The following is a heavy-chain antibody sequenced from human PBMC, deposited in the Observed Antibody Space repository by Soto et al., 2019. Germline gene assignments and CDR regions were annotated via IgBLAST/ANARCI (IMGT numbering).Heavy chain of an antibody. CDR1: GYTLTRYA. Sequence: QVQLVQSGAEVKKPGASVKVSCKASGYTLTRYAMHWVRQAPGQRLEWMGWINAAKCDTKYSQKVQDRVTVTRDTAASTDYIVMSSLRSKVTAGYHCARGTCRVGSCFSIHLDYWGQGTLVTVSS. CDR2: INAAKCDT. J-gene: IGHJ4*02. CDR3: ARGTCRVGSCFSIHLDY. V-gene: IGHV1-3*01. D-gene: IGHD2-15*01.